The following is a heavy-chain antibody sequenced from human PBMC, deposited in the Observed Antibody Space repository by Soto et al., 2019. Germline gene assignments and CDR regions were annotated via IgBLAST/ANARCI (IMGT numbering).Heavy chain of an antibody. CDR3: ARAGQQQLVFDY. CDR1: GGTFSSYA. D-gene: IGHD6-13*01. Sequence: ASVKVSCKASGGTFSSYAISWVRQAPGQGLEWTGGIIPIFGTANYAQKFQGRVTITADESTSTAYMELSSLRSEDTAVYYCARAGQQQLVFDYWGQGTLVTVSS. CDR2: IIPIFGTA. J-gene: IGHJ4*02. V-gene: IGHV1-69*13.